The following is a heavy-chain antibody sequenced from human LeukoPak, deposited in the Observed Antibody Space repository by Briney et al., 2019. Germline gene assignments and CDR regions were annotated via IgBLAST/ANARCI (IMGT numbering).Heavy chain of an antibody. V-gene: IGHV4-34*01. CDR3: ATPDSSGYYNLY. D-gene: IGHD3-22*01. Sequence: SETLSLTCAVYGGSFSGYYWSWIRQPPAKGLEWIGEINHSGSTNYNPSPKSRVTISVDTSKNQFSLKLSSVTAADTAVYYCATPDSSGYYNLYWGQGTLVTVSS. J-gene: IGHJ4*02. CDR1: GGSFSGYY. CDR2: INHSGST.